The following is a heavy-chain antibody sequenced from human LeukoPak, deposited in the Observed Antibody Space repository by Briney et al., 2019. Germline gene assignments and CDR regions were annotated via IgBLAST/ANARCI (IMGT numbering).Heavy chain of an antibody. CDR1: GYTFTDYY. Sequence: ASVKVSCKASGYTFTDYYMHWVRQAPGQGLDWVGWINPTSGATNYAQKFQGRVTMTRDTSNNTSYMALGRLRSDGTAVYYCAREFRTATWSFDAFDLWGQGAMVTVSS. CDR2: INPTSGAT. V-gene: IGHV1-2*02. D-gene: IGHD5-18*01. J-gene: IGHJ3*01. CDR3: AREFRTATWSFDAFDL.